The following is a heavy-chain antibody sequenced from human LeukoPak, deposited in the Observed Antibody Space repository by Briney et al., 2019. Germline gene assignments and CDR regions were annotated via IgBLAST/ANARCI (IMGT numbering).Heavy chain of an antibody. CDR3: ARAGRVLAQDAFDI. CDR1: GYTFTSYG. Sequence: DSVKVSCKASGYTFTSYGISWVRQAPGQGLEWMGWISAYNGNTNYAQKLQGRVTMTTDTSTSTAYMELRSLRSDDTAVYYCARAGRVLAQDAFDIWGQGTMVTVSS. CDR2: ISAYNGNT. J-gene: IGHJ3*02. D-gene: IGHD3-3*02. V-gene: IGHV1-18*01.